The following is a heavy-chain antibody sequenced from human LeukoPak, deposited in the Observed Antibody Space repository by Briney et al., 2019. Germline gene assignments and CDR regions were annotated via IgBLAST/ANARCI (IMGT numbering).Heavy chain of an antibody. CDR3: ARGGTAYYDILTGYYPNSFYYGMDV. D-gene: IGHD3-9*01. CDR1: GGSFSGYY. V-gene: IGHV4-34*01. CDR2: INHSGST. Sequence: SETLSLTCAVYGGSFSGYYWSWIRQPPGKGLEWIGEINHSGSTNYNPSLKSRVTISVDTSKNQFSLKLSSVTAADTAVYYCARGGTAYYDILTGYYPNSFYYGMDVWGQRTTVTVSS. J-gene: IGHJ6*02.